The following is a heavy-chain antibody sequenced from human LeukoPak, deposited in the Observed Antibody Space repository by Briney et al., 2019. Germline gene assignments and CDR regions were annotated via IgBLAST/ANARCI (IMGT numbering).Heavy chain of an antibody. CDR2: ISSNGGST. V-gene: IGHV3-64*01. CDR1: GFTFSSYA. Sequence: PGGSLRLSCAACGFTFSSYAMHWVRQAPWKGLEYVSAISSNGGSTYYANSVKGRFTISRDNSKNTVYLQMGSLRAEDMAVYYCARDVSGYDFWGQGTLVTVSS. J-gene: IGHJ4*02. D-gene: IGHD5-12*01. CDR3: ARDVSGYDF.